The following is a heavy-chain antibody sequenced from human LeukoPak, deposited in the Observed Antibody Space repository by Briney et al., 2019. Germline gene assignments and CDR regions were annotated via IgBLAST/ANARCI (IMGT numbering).Heavy chain of an antibody. D-gene: IGHD3-3*01. CDR1: GYTFASYD. CDR2: MDPTSGNT. V-gene: IGHV1-8*03. CDR3: ARVTEYYDFWSGYYTEHFDY. Sequence: GSSLKLSCKASGYTFASYDINWGRQATRHRLEWRGWMDPTSGNTGYAQKFQGRVTITRNTSISTAYMELSSLRSEDTAVYYCARVTEYYDFWSGYYTEHFDYWGQGTLVTVSS. J-gene: IGHJ4*02.